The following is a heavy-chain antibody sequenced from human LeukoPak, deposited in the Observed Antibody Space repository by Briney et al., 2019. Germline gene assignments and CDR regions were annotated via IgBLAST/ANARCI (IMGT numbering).Heavy chain of an antibody. D-gene: IGHD1-26*01. CDR1: GFTFSSYA. CDR2: IWNDGRNK. J-gene: IGHJ4*02. V-gene: IGHV3-33*01. CDR3: ARHGSGSRFFDPCDH. Sequence: GGSLRLSCAASGFTFSSYAMHWVRQAPGKGLEWVALIWNDGRNKYYADSVKGRFTISRDNSKNTLYLQMDSPRAEDTAVYYCARHGSGSRFFDPCDHWGQGTLVTVSS.